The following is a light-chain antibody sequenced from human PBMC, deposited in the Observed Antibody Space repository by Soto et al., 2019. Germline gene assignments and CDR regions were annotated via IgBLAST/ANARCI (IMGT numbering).Light chain of an antibody. Sequence: DIQMTQSPFFVSASVGDRVTISCRASQGISRWLAWDQQRPGKAPELLIYGASSVPTGVPTRFSGSGSGTDFTLTISRLNPEDDAAYFCQQANSFPLTFGQGTRLEIK. CDR3: QQANSFPLT. CDR2: GAS. J-gene: IGKJ5*01. CDR1: QGISRW. V-gene: IGKV1-12*01.